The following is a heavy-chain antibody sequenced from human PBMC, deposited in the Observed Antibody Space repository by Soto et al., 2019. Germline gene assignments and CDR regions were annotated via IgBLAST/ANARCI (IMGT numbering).Heavy chain of an antibody. J-gene: IGHJ4*02. CDR2: IYYSGST. D-gene: IGHD5-12*01. CDR1: GGSISSYY. Sequence: SETLSLTCTVSGGSISSYYWSWIRQPPGKGLEWIGYIYYSGSTNYNPSLKSRVTISVDTSKNQFSLKLSSVTAADTAVYYCARAGYSGYDTIPTFDYWGQGTLVTVSS. V-gene: IGHV4-59*01. CDR3: ARAGYSGYDTIPTFDY.